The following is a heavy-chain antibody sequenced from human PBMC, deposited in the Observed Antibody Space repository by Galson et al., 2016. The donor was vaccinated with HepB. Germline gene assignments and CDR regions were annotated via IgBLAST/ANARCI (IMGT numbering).Heavy chain of an antibody. CDR3: AHNPTTDSFLDY. CDR2: IYWDDDE. J-gene: IGHJ4*02. CDR1: DIPLNTTEVG. D-gene: IGHD1-26*01. Sequence: PALVKPTQTLTLTCTFSDIPLNTTEVGVGWIRQPPGKALEWLAFIYWDDDELYNPSLKNRLAITKDTSKNQVVLTMTNMDPLDTATYFCAHNPTTDSFLDYWGQGTLVTVSS. V-gene: IGHV2-5*02.